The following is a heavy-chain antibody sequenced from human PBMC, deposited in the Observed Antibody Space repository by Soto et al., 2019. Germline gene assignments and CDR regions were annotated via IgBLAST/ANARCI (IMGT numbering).Heavy chain of an antibody. CDR3: AKGQDVDIVAYFDY. D-gene: IGHD5-12*01. V-gene: IGHV3-9*03. CDR1: GFTFDDYA. Sequence: HPGGSLRLSCAASGFTFDDYAMHWVRQAPGKGLEWVSGISWNSGSIGYADSVKGRFTISRDNAKNSLYLQMNSLRAEDMALYYCAKGQDVDIVAYFDYWGQGTLVTVSS. J-gene: IGHJ4*02. CDR2: ISWNSGSI.